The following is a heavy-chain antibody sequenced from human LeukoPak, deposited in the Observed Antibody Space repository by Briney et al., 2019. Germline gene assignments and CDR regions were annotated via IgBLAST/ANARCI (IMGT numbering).Heavy chain of an antibody. J-gene: IGHJ5*02. CDR3: ARVRGAVDALGWFDP. CDR1: GGSLTSDY. V-gene: IGHV4-59*01. D-gene: IGHD1-26*01. Sequence: PSETLSLTCAVSGGSLTSDYWSWIRQPPGKRLEWLWFISHSGSSNYNPSLKSRVTMSVDTSKTQFSLRLSSVTAADTAIYYCARVRGAVDALGWFDPWGQGTLVTVSS. CDR2: ISHSGSS.